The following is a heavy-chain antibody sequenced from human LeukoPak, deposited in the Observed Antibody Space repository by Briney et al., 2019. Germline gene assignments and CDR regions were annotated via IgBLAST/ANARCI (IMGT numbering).Heavy chain of an antibody. J-gene: IGHJ6*02. D-gene: IGHD3-3*01. CDR1: GYTFTGYY. CDR2: INPNSGGT. Sequence: ASVKVSCKASGYTFTGYYMHWVRQAPGQGLEWMGWINPNSGGTNYAQKFQGRVTMTRDTSISTAYMELSRLKSDDTAVYYCARLMRYYDFWSGDDDGMDVWGQGTTVTVSS. V-gene: IGHV1-2*02. CDR3: ARLMRYYDFWSGDDDGMDV.